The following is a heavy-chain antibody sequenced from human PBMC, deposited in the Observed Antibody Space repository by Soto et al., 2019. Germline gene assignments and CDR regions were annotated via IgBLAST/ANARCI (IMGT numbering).Heavy chain of an antibody. Sequence: PSETLSLTCTVSGGSVSSGSYYWSWIRQPPGKGLEWIGYIYYSGSTNYNPSLKSRVTISVDTSKNQFSLKLSSVPASDPAVYNCARGFPYSYGYVSWFNPWAQGTLFTVSS. CDR1: GGSVSSGSYY. V-gene: IGHV4-61*01. CDR2: IYYSGST. D-gene: IGHD5-18*01. CDR3: ARGFPYSYGYVSWFNP. J-gene: IGHJ5*02.